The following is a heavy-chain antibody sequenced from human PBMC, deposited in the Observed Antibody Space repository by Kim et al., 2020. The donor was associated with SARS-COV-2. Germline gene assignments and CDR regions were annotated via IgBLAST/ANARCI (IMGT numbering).Heavy chain of an antibody. J-gene: IGHJ4*02. CDR1: GFTFSDNW. V-gene: IGHV3-7*01. CDR3: ARGRGLDS. CDR2: IKQDGTEK. Sequence: GGSLRLSCAASGFTFSDNWMTWIRQAPGKGLEWVANIKQDGTEKYYVDSVKGRFTVSRDNAKNSLYLQMNSLRADDTAVYYCARGRGLDSGGQGTLVTVS.